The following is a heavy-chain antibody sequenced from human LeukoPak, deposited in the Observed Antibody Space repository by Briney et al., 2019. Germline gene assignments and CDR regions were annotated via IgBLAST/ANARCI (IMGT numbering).Heavy chain of an antibody. CDR1: GGTFSSYA. CDR2: MIPIFGIA. J-gene: IGHJ4*02. CDR3: ARDRALYSGSYHPFDY. D-gene: IGHD1-26*01. V-gene: IGHV1-69*04. Sequence: ASVKFSCKASGGTFSSYAISWVRQAPGQGLEWMGRMIPIFGIANYAQKFQGRVTITADKSTSTAYMELSSLRSEDTAVYYCARDRALYSGSYHPFDYWGQGTLVTVSS.